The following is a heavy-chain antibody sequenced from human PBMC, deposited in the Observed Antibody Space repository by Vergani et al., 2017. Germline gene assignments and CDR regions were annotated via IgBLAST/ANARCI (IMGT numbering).Heavy chain of an antibody. Sequence: QVQLVESGGGVVQPGGSLRLSCAASGFTFSSYGMNWVRQAPGKGLEWVAFIRYDGSNKYYADSVKGRFTISRDNSKNTLYLQMNSLRAEDTAVYYCAKDGPSSGWYLRKDYYYYGMDVWGQGTTVTVSS. CDR2: IRYDGSNK. J-gene: IGHJ6*02. CDR1: GFTFSSYG. D-gene: IGHD6-19*01. CDR3: AKDGPSSGWYLRKDYYYYGMDV. V-gene: IGHV3-30*02.